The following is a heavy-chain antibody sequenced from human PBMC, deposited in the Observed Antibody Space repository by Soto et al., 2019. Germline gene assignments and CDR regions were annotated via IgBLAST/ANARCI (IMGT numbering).Heavy chain of an antibody. V-gene: IGHV3-7*01. D-gene: IGHD3-22*01. J-gene: IGHJ4*02. Sequence: VGPLRLSCTSSLFTFRNYCMSLVRQAPGKWLECLSKLKYDGSEKYYVDSVKGRFTVSRDNADNSLFLQMNSLRAEDTAVYYFARGTMTFEYWGQGALVTVSS. CDR1: LFTFRNYC. CDR3: ARGTMTFEY. CDR2: LKYDGSEK.